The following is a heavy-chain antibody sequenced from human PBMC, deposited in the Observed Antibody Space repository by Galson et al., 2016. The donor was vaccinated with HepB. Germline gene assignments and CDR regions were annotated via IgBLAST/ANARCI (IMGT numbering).Heavy chain of an antibody. CDR3: AKESHRSGYDALDM. Sequence: VCGFVLSHSAMDWVAHGAGTGLEWHSAISGSGSSTYYADSVKGRFTIFRDNSKNTLNLQMNSPRAEDTAVYYCAKESHRSGYDALDMWGQGTMVSVSS. CDR2: ISGSGSST. D-gene: IGHD6-19*01. CDR1: GFVLSHSA. J-gene: IGHJ3*02. V-gene: IGHV3-23*01.